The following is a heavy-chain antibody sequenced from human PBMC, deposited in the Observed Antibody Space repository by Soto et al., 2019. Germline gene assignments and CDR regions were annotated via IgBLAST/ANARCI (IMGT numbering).Heavy chain of an antibody. V-gene: IGHV4-59*01. CDR2: IYSSGST. CDR1: GGSISNYY. D-gene: IGHD5-18*01. CDR3: ARDHPHSYGVYYFDY. J-gene: IGHJ4*02. Sequence: SETLSLTCTVSGGSISNYYWNWIRQSPGKGLEWIGYIYSSGSTHYNPSLQNRVTISIDTSKNQVSLKVNSVTAADTAVYYCARDHPHSYGVYYFDYWGQGTPVTVLL.